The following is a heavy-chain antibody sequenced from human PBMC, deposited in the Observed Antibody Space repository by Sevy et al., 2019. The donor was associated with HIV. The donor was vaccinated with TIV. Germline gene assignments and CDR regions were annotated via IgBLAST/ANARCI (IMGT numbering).Heavy chain of an antibody. Sequence: SETLSLTCAVYGGSFSGYYWSWIRQPPGKGLEWIGEINHSGSTNYNPSLKSRVTISVDTSKNQFSLKLSSVTAADTAVYYCARGGITMVRGVILPGWFDPWGQGTLVTVSS. CDR1: GGSFSGYY. CDR3: ARGGITMVRGVILPGWFDP. V-gene: IGHV4-34*01. J-gene: IGHJ5*02. D-gene: IGHD3-10*01. CDR2: INHSGST.